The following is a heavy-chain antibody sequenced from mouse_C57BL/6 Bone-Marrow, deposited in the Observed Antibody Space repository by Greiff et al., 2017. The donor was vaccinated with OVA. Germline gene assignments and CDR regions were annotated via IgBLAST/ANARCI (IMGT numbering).Heavy chain of an antibody. CDR3: TRHCGYLAY. V-gene: IGHV1-15*01. D-gene: IGHD2-2*01. CDR1: GYTFPDYE. CDR2: LDPETGGT. J-gene: IGHJ3*01. Sequence: QVQLQQSGAELVRPGASVTLSCKASGYTFPDYEMHWLKQTPVHGLEWIGALDPETGGTAYNQKFKGQAILTSDQASSTAYMELRSLTSEDSAVYYCTRHCGYLAYWGQGTLVTVAA.